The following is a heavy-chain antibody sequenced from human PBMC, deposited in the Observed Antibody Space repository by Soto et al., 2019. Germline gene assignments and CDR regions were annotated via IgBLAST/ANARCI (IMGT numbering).Heavy chain of an antibody. Sequence: QVHLVQSGAEVKKPGASVKVSCKGSGYAFTTYGITWVRQAPGQGLEWMGWLSAHNGNTNYAQKLQGRVTVTRDTSTSTAYMGLKSPRSDDTAVYDCARGRYGDYWGQGALVTVSS. D-gene: IGHD1-1*01. J-gene: IGHJ4*02. V-gene: IGHV1-18*01. CDR2: LSAHNGNT. CDR3: ARGRYGDY. CDR1: GYAFTTYG.